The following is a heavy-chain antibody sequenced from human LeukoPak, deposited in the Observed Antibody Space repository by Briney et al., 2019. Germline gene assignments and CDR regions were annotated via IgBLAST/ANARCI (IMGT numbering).Heavy chain of an antibody. CDR1: GGSISSYY. Sequence: SETLSLTCTVSGGSISSYYWSWIRQPPGKGLEWIGYIYFTGSTNYNPSLKSRVTISVDTSKNQFSLKLSSVTAADTAIYFCASMTTSRNPFDYWGQGTLVTVSS. V-gene: IGHV4-59*08. J-gene: IGHJ4*02. D-gene: IGHD2/OR15-2a*01. CDR3: ASMTTSRNPFDY. CDR2: IYFTGST.